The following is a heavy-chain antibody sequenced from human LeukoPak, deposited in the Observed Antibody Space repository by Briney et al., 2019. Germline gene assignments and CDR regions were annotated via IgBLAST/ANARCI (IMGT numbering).Heavy chain of an antibody. V-gene: IGHV3-23*01. CDR1: GFTYGNYV. CDR2: ITGSGENT. J-gene: IGHJ4*02. D-gene: IGHD5-12*01. Sequence: GGSLRLSCAASGFTYGNYVMSWVRQARGKGLEWVATITGSGENTFYADSVRGRFTISRDNSRNTLYVQMYSLRAEDTATYFCAKSRYSGYDFFDHWGQGAPVIVSS. CDR3: AKSRYSGYDFFDH.